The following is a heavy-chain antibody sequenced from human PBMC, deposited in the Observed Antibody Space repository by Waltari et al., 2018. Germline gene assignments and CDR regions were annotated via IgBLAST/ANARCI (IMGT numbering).Heavy chain of an antibody. J-gene: IGHJ4*02. Sequence: TWFRKAPGKGLGWVSPIRGSGGNLYYVDSVRGRFTISRDNPKNTVYLQMNSLRAEDTAVYYCAKMGMGGSSWYFDNWGQGALVTVSS. CDR3: AKMGMGGSSWYFDN. V-gene: IGHV3-23*01. D-gene: IGHD6-13*01. CDR2: IRGSGGNL.